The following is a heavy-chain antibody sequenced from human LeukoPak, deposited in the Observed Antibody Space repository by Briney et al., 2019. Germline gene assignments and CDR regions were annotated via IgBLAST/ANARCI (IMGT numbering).Heavy chain of an antibody. V-gene: IGHV4-4*07. J-gene: IGHJ4*02. D-gene: IGHD6-19*01. CDR2: IYTSGST. Sequence: SETLSLTCTVSGGSISSYYWSWIRQPAGKGLEWIGRIYTSGSTNYNPSLKSRVTMSVDTSKNQFSLKLSSVTAADTAVYYCARVGYGYSSGWLDYWGQGTLVTVSS. CDR1: GGSISSYY. CDR3: ARVGYGYSSGWLDY.